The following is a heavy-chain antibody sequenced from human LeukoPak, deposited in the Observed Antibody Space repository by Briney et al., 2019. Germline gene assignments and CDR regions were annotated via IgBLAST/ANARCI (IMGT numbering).Heavy chain of an antibody. D-gene: IGHD3-16*01. V-gene: IGHV3-21*01. J-gene: IGHJ4*02. CDR3: ARNRGRGSYHTDY. Sequence: GGSLRLSCAASGFTFSSYSMNWVRQAPGKGLEWVLSISSSSSYIYYADSVKGRFTISRDNAKNSLYLQMNSLRAEDTAVYYCARNRGRGSYHTDYWGQGTLVTVSS. CDR1: GFTFSSYS. CDR2: ISSSSSYI.